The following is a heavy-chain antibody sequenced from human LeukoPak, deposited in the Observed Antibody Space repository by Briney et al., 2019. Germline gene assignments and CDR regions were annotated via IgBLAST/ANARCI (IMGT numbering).Heavy chain of an antibody. Sequence: GESLKISCKGSGYSFTSYWIAWVRQLPGKGLEWMGIIYPGDSDTRYSPSFQGQVTISADKSINTAYLEWSSLKASDTAIYYCARQGAAGKYYYYYMGVWGKGTTVTVSS. CDR3: ARQGAAGKYYYYYMGV. J-gene: IGHJ6*03. CDR1: GYSFTSYW. V-gene: IGHV5-51*01. CDR2: IYPGDSDT. D-gene: IGHD6-13*01.